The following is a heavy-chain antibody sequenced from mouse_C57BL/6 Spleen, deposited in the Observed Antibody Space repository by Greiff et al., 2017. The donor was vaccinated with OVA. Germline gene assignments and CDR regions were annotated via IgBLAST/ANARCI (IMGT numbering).Heavy chain of an antibody. V-gene: IGHV1-74*01. J-gene: IGHJ2*01. CDR3: AIGTTVVASFDY. CDR2: IHPSDSDT. Sequence: QVHVKQPGAELVKPGASVKVSCKASGYTFTSYWMHWVKQRPGQGLEWIGRIHPSDSDTNYNQKFKGKATLTVDKSSSTAYMQLSSLTSEDSAVYYCAIGTTVVASFDYWGQGTTLTVSS. D-gene: IGHD1-1*01. CDR1: GYTFTSYW.